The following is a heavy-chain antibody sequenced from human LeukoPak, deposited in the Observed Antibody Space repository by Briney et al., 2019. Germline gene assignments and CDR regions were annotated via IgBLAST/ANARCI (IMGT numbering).Heavy chain of an antibody. D-gene: IGHD3-10*01. Sequence: GGSLRLSCAASGFTFSSYEMNWVRQAPGKGLEWVSYISSSGSTIYYADSVKGRFTISRDNAKNSLYLQMYSLRAEDTAVYYCAREGTMVRGVPFDYWGQGTLVTVSS. CDR2: ISSSGSTI. J-gene: IGHJ4*02. CDR3: AREGTMVRGVPFDY. V-gene: IGHV3-48*03. CDR1: GFTFSSYE.